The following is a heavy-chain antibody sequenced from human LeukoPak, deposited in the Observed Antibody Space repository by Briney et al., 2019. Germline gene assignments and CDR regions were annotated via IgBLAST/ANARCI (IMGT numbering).Heavy chain of an antibody. CDR2: ISGSGGST. Sequence: PGGSLRLSCAASGFTFSSYAMSWVRQAPGKGLEWVSAISGSGGSTYYADSVKGRFTISRDNSKNTLYLQMNSLRAEDTAVYYCAKLSQGSGWTYYFDYWGQGTLVTVSS. CDR1: GFTFSSYA. V-gene: IGHV3-23*01. D-gene: IGHD6-19*01. CDR3: AKLSQGSGWTYYFDY. J-gene: IGHJ4*02.